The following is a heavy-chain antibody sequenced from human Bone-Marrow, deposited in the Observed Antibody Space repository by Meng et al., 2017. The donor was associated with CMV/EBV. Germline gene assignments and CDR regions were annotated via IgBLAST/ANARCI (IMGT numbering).Heavy chain of an antibody. V-gene: IGHV3-11*01. CDR3: ARTPDLVAGTGYFDY. D-gene: IGHD6-19*01. CDR1: GFSFSDYY. CDR2: ISGSGSNI. Sequence: AGFSFSDYYMSWIRQAPGKGLEWVSYISGSGSNINHVDSVKGRFTISRDNTKNSLYLQMNSLRVEDTAVYYCARTPDLVAGTGYFDYWGQGTLVTVSS. J-gene: IGHJ4*02.